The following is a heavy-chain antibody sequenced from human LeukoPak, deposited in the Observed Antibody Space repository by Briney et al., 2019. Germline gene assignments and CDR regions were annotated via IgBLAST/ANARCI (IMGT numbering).Heavy chain of an antibody. V-gene: IGHV4-30-4*01. CDR3: ARSPIVATGYYFDY. CDR2: IYYSGST. J-gene: IGHJ4*02. CDR1: GGSISSGDNY. D-gene: IGHD5-12*01. Sequence: SETLSLTCTVSGGSISSGDNYWSWIRQPPGKGLEWIGYIYYSGSTYYNPSLKSRVTISVDTSKNQFSLKLISLTAADTAVSSCARSPIVATGYYFDYWGQGTLATVSS.